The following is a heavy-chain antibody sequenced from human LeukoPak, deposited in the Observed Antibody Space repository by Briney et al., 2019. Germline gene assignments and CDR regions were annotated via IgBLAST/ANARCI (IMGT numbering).Heavy chain of an antibody. CDR3: ARDALKSSGYYPHYFDY. D-gene: IGHD3-22*01. J-gene: IGHJ4*02. CDR2: ISSSSRTI. CDR1: RFTFSSYS. Sequence: GGSLRHSCAASRFTFSSYSMNWVRQAPGKGLEWVSYISSSSRTIYYADSVKGRFTISRDSAKNSPYLQMNSLRDEDTAVYYCARDALKSSGYYPHYFDYWGQGILVTVSS. V-gene: IGHV3-48*02.